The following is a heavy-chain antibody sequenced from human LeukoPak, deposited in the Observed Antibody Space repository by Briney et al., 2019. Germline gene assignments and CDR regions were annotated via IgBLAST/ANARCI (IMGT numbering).Heavy chain of an antibody. V-gene: IGHV3-30-3*01. D-gene: IGHD3-3*01. J-gene: IGHJ4*02. CDR3: ARDRQGDNYDFWSGYFDY. CDR1: GFTFSSYA. Sequence: TGGSLRLSCAASGFTFSSYAMHWVRQAPGKGLEWVAVISYDGSNKYYADSVKGRFTISRDNSKNTLYLQMNSLRAEDTAVYYCARDRQGDNYDFWSGYFDYWGQGTLVTVSS. CDR2: ISYDGSNK.